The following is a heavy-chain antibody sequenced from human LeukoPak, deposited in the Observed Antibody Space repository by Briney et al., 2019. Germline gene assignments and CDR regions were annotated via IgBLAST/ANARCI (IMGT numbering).Heavy chain of an antibody. Sequence: GGCLRLSCAPSGFTFSSYSMNWVRQAPGKGVEWVSSISSSISDIYYADSVKGRFTISREYAKNSLYLQMNSMRAEDTAVYYCAELGITMIGGVWGKGTTVTISS. CDR3: AELGITMIGGV. CDR1: GFTFSSYS. CDR2: ISSSISDI. V-gene: IGHV3-21*01. J-gene: IGHJ6*04. D-gene: IGHD3-10*02.